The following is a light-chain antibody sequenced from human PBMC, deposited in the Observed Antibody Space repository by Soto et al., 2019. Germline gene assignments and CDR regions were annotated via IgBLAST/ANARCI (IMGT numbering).Light chain of an antibody. CDR2: GAS. Sequence: IVVTQAPATLSLSPGERTTLSCRASQSVSSNLAWYQQKPGQAPRLLIYGASTRATGIPARFSGSGSGTEFTPTISSLQSEDFAVYYCQQYNNWPPITFGQGTRLEIK. CDR1: QSVSSN. CDR3: QQYNNWPPIT. V-gene: IGKV3-15*01. J-gene: IGKJ5*01.